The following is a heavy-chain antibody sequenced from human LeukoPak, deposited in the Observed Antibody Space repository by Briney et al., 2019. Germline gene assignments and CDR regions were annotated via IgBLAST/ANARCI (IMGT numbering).Heavy chain of an antibody. Sequence: PGGSLRLSCTASGSSFSGYEMNWVRQAPGKGLEWVSYISSSGSAIYYADSVKGRFIIPRDNAKNSLYLQMNSLRAEDTAVYYCARDNRIAAAPGPYYYYGMDVWGQGTTVTVSS. CDR2: ISSSGSAI. CDR1: GSSFSGYE. D-gene: IGHD6-13*01. CDR3: ARDNRIAAAPGPYYYYGMDV. V-gene: IGHV3-48*03. J-gene: IGHJ6*02.